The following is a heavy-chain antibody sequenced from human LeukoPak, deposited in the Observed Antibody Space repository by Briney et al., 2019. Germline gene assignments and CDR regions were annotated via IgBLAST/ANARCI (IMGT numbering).Heavy chain of an antibody. Sequence: PGGSLRLSCAASGFTFSSYAMHWVRQAPGKGLEWVAVISYDGSNKYYADSVKGRFTISRDNSKNTLYLQMNSLKAEDTAVYYCARGFVPWFGELLPDYWGQGTLVTVSS. V-gene: IGHV3-30-3*01. J-gene: IGHJ4*02. D-gene: IGHD3-10*01. CDR1: GFTFSSYA. CDR2: ISYDGSNK. CDR3: ARGFVPWFGELLPDY.